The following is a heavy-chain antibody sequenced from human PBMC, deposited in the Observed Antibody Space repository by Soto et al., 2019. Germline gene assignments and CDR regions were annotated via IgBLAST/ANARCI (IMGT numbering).Heavy chain of an antibody. D-gene: IGHD5-12*01. CDR2: IKQDGSEK. V-gene: IGHV3-7*03. Sequence: GSLRLSCAASGFTFRSNWMSWVRQAPGKGLEWVANIKQDGSEKYYVDSVKGRFTISRDNAKNSLYLQMNSLRAEDTAVYYCATSGGGWLQPPVWGHGTLVTVSS. J-gene: IGHJ4*01. CDR1: GFTFRSNW. CDR3: ATSGGGWLQPPV.